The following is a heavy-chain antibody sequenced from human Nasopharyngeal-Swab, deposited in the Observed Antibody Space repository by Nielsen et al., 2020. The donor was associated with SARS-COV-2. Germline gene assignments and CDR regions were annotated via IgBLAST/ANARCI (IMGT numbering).Heavy chain of an antibody. J-gene: IGHJ6*02. CDR3: ATDATSYYYYGMDV. Sequence: GGSLRLSCAASGFTFDDYAMRWVRQAPGKGLEWVSGISWNSGSIGYADSVKGRFTISRDNAKNSLYLQMNSLRAEDTALYYCATDATSYYYYGMDVWGQGTTVTVSS. CDR1: GFTFDDYA. V-gene: IGHV3-9*01. D-gene: IGHD1-26*01. CDR2: ISWNSGSI.